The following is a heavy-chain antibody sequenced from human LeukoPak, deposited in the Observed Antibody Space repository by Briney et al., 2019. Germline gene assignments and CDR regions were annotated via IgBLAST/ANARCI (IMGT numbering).Heavy chain of an antibody. D-gene: IGHD1-7*01. CDR3: ATEEGNWNSQPAFPY. Sequence: GASVKVSCKVSGYTLTELSMHWVRQAPGKGLEWMGGFDPEDGETIYAQKFQGRVTMTEDTSTDTAYMELSSLRSEDTAVYYCATEEGNWNSQPAFPYWGQGTLVTVSS. CDR2: FDPEDGET. J-gene: IGHJ4*02. V-gene: IGHV1-24*01. CDR1: GYTLTELS.